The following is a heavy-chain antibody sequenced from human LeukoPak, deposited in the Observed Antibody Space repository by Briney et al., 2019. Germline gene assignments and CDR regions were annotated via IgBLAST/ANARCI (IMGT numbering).Heavy chain of an antibody. Sequence: GGSLRLSCAASGFTFSSYAMSWVRQAPGKGLEWVSAISGSGGSTYYADSVKGRFTISRDNSKNTLYLQMNSLRAEDTAVYYCASPYYCGSGSLQGVANDYWGQGTLVTVSS. V-gene: IGHV3-23*01. CDR1: GFTFSSYA. CDR2: ISGSGGST. J-gene: IGHJ4*02. D-gene: IGHD3-10*01. CDR3: ASPYYCGSGSLQGVANDY.